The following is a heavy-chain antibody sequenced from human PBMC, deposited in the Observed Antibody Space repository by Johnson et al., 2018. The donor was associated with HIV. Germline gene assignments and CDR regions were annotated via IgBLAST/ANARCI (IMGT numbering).Heavy chain of an antibody. D-gene: IGHD5-24*01. J-gene: IGHJ3*02. Sequence: VQLVESGGGLVQPGGSLRLSCAASGFTFASSAMSWVRQAPGKGLEWVSAISDSGSTYYADSVKGRFTISRDNSKNTLYLQMNSLRAEDTAVYYCAREMAATNAWALDIWGQGTMVTVSS. CDR3: AREMAATNAWALDI. V-gene: IGHV3-23*04. CDR1: GFTFASSA. CDR2: ISDSGST.